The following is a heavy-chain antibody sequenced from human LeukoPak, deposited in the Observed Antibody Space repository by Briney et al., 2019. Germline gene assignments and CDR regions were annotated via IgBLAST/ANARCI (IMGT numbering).Heavy chain of an antibody. J-gene: IGHJ4*02. Sequence: PGGSLRLSCAASGFTFSDYYMSWIRQAPGKGLEWVSYISSSGSTIYYADSVKGRFTISRDNAKNSLYLQMNSLRAEDTAVYYCARDLSREKGIYDFWSGHIDGYWGQGTLVTVSS. CDR1: GFTFSDYY. D-gene: IGHD3-3*01. V-gene: IGHV3-11*04. CDR3: ARDLSREKGIYDFWSGHIDGY. CDR2: ISSSGSTI.